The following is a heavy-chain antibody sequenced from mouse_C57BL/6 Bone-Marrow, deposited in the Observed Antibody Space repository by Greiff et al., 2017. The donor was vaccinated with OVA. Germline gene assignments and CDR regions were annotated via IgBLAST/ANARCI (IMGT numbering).Heavy chain of an antibody. CDR1: GYSFTGYF. V-gene: IGHV1-20*01. CDR3: ARRENGSSYRFDY. CDR2: INPYNGDT. D-gene: IGHD1-1*01. Sequence: EVQLQQSGPELVKPGDSVKISCKASGYSFTGYFMNWVMQSHGKSLEWIGRINPYNGDTFYNQKFKGKATLTVDKSSSTAHMELRSLTSEDSAVYYCARRENGSSYRFDYWGQGTTLTVSS. J-gene: IGHJ2*01.